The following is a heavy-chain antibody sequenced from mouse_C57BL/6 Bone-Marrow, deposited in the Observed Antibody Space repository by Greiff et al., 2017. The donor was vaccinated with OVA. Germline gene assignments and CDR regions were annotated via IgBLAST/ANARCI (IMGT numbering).Heavy chain of an antibody. V-gene: IGHV5-4*01. Sequence: VQLKESGGGLVKPGGSLKLSCAASGFTFSSYAMSWVRQTPEKRLEWVATISDGGSYTYYPDNVKGRFTISRDNAKNNLYLQMSHLKSEDTAMYYCAREGDYLYAMDYWGQGTSVTVSS. CDR2: ISDGGSYT. CDR3: AREGDYLYAMDY. D-gene: IGHD2-4*01. J-gene: IGHJ4*01. CDR1: GFTFSSYA.